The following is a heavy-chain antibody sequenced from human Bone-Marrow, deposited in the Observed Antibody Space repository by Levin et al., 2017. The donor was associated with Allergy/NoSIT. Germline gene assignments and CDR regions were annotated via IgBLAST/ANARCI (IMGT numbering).Heavy chain of an antibody. J-gene: IGHJ4*02. D-gene: IGHD3-16*01. CDR1: GYTFTSYH. CDR2: ITPSTGAT. CDR3: ATEFAGTCYFDY. Sequence: GESLKISCQTSGYTFTSYHIHWVRQAPGQGLEWMGIITPSTGATSYAHKFRGRVTMTSETSTSTVYMQLSSLRSEDTAVYYCATEFAGTCYFDYWGQGALVTVSS. V-gene: IGHV1-46*01.